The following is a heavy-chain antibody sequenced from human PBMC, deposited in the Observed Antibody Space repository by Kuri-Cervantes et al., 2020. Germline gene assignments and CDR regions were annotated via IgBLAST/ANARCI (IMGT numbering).Heavy chain of an antibody. CDR3: ARFDRYSSSWYHYYYGMDV. D-gene: IGHD6-13*01. CDR1: GYTFTSYG. Sequence: ASVKVSCKASGYTFTSYGISWVRQAPGQGLEWMGWTSAYNGNTNYAQKLQGRVTMTRDTSTSTVYMELSSLRSEDTAVYYCARFDRYSSSWYHYYYGMDVWGQGTTVTVSS. CDR2: TSAYNGNT. V-gene: IGHV1-18*01. J-gene: IGHJ6*02.